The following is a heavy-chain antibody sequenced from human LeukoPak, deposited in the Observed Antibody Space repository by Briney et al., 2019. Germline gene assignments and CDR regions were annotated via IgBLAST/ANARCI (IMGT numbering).Heavy chain of an antibody. J-gene: IGHJ4*02. CDR1: GFTFSTYG. D-gene: IGHD3-16*01. CDR3: AKDHVTWGNRYFDH. CDR2: IGHDGTKI. Sequence: GGSLRLSCAASGFTFSTYGMHWVRQAPGKGLEWVAFIGHDGTKIYYADSVQGRFTISRDNSKNTLYLEMNSLSGKDTALYYCAKDHVTWGNRYFDHWGQGTLGTVSS. V-gene: IGHV3-30*02.